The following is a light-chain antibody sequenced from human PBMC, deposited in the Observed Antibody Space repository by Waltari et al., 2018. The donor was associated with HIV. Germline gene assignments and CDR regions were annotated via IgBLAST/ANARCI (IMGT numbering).Light chain of an antibody. V-gene: IGLV2-14*01. CDR2: GVN. CDR1: SRDFDLNNF. J-gene: IGLJ2*01. Sequence: SALTQPASVSGSPGQSVTISCTGTSRDFDLNNFLSRYQQHPGRAPQLINFGVNSRPSGISSLFSASKSGDTASLTISGLQSGDEADYYCTTYTATDSLLIGSGTKLTVL. CDR3: TTYTATDSLL.